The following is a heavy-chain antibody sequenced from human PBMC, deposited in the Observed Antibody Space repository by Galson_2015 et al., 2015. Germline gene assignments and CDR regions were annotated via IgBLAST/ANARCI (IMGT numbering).Heavy chain of an antibody. V-gene: IGHV1-46*01. J-gene: IGHJ6*02. Sequence: SVKVSCKASGYTFTSYYMHWVRQAPGQGLEWMGIINPSGGSTSYAQKFQGRVTMTRDTSTSTVYMELSSLRSEDTAVYYCARPVHPNRSGSYKAYYYYGMDVWGQGTTVTVSS. CDR1: GYTFTSYY. CDR2: INPSGGST. CDR3: ARPVHPNRSGSYKAYYYYGMDV. D-gene: IGHD1-26*01.